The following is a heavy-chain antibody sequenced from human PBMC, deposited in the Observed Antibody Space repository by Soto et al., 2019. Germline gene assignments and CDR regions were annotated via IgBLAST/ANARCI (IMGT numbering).Heavy chain of an antibody. CDR3: ASTNTSIAARPDEAYYYYGMDV. Sequence: SVKVSCKASGGTFSSYAISWVRQAPGQGLEWMGGIIPIFGTANYAQKFQGRVTITADESTSTAYMELSSLRSEDTAVYYCASTNTSIAARPDEAYYYYGMDVWGQGTTVTVS. D-gene: IGHD6-6*01. CDR1: GGTFSSYA. CDR2: IIPIFGTA. J-gene: IGHJ6*02. V-gene: IGHV1-69*13.